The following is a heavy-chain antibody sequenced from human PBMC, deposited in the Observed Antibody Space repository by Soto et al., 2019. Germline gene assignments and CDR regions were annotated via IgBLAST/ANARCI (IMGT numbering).Heavy chain of an antibody. CDR1: GFTFNIYG. V-gene: IGHV3-30*18. CDR3: AKDQASGQGSFDS. J-gene: IGHJ4*02. CDR2: ISYDGSNQ. Sequence: GGSLRLSCAASGFTFNIYGMHWVRQAPDKGLEWVALISYDGSNQYYADSVKGRFTISRDNSKSTLFLQMNSLRADDTAVYYCAKDQASGQGSFDSWGQGTLVTVSS.